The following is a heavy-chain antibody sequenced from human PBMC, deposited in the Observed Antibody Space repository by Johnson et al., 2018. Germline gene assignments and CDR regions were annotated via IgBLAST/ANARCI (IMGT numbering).Heavy chain of an antibody. CDR2: IRSHGVST. CDR1: GFTFSNYA. J-gene: IGHJ3*02. D-gene: IGHD1-26*01. CDR3: ARDPSGTYTGDSFDI. Sequence: EQLVESGGGLVQAGGSLGLSCAVSGFTFSNYAMYWVRQAPGKGLEYVSAIRSHGVSTYYANSVKGRFTISRDNSKNTLSLQMGSLRAEDMAVDYCARDPSGTYTGDSFDIWGKGTMVTVSS. V-gene: IGHV3-64*01.